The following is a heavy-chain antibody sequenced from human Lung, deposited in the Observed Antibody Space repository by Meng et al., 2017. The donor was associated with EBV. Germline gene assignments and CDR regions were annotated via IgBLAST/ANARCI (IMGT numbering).Heavy chain of an antibody. CDR2: IIPILGIA. Sequence: QVPLVPSGAEVKKPGSSVKVSCKASGGTFSSYAISWVRQAPGQGLEWMGGIIPILGIANYAQKFQGRVTITADKSTSTAYMELSSLRSEDTAVYYCAREIVVVPAALNWFDPWGQGTLVTVSS. CDR1: GGTFSSYA. CDR3: AREIVVVPAALNWFDP. D-gene: IGHD2-2*01. V-gene: IGHV1-69*10. J-gene: IGHJ5*02.